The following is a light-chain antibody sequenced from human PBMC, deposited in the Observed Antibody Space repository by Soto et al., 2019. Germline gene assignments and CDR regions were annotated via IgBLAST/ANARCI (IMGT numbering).Light chain of an antibody. Sequence: QSALTQPASVSGSPGQSITISCTGTTSDIGAYNYVSWYQQHPGKAPQLMIYDVTDRPSGVSNRFSGSKSGNTASLTISGHQAEDEADYYCSSYISSSTLVFGGGTKLTVL. CDR1: TSDIGAYNY. CDR2: DVT. CDR3: SSYISSSTLV. J-gene: IGLJ3*02. V-gene: IGLV2-14*03.